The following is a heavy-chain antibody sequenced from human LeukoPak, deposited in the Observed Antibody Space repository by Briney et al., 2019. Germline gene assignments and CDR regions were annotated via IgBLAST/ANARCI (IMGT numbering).Heavy chain of an antibody. J-gene: IGHJ4*02. Sequence: SETLSLTCAVSGGSISSYYWSWIRQPPGKGLEWIGYIYYSGSTNYNPSLKSRVTISVDTSKNQFSLKLSSVTAADTAVYYCASYSYYYDSSGYFDYWGQGTLVTVSS. D-gene: IGHD3-22*01. V-gene: IGHV4-59*01. CDR3: ASYSYYYDSSGYFDY. CDR2: IYYSGST. CDR1: GGSISSYY.